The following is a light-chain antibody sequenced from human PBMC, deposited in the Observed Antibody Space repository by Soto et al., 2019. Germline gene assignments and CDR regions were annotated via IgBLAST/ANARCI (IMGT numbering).Light chain of an antibody. CDR3: SSYGGNDWV. J-gene: IGLJ3*02. CDR2: EVH. V-gene: IGLV2-8*01. Sequence: QSVLTQPPSASGSLGQSVTFSCTGTSSDVGGYNYVSWYQQHPGKAPKLIIYEVHKRPSGVPDRFSGSKSGNTASLTVSGLQAEDEADYHCSSYGGNDWVFGGWTKLTVL. CDR1: SSDVGGYNY.